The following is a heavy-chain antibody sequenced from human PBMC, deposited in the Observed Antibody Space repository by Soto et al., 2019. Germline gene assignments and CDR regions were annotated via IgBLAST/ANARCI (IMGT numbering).Heavy chain of an antibody. J-gene: IGHJ4*02. CDR2: INGVNGNT. D-gene: IGHD4-4*01. Sequence: QVQDVQSGAELNKPGASEKVSCKASGYTFRAYSMNWVRQAPGQRLEWMGWINGVNGNTEYSQTFQGRVTITRDTSASIAYMELSSLRPEDTAVYYCARGSNAGLDYWGQGTLVTVSS. CDR1: GYTFRAYS. CDR3: ARGSNAGLDY. V-gene: IGHV1-3*01.